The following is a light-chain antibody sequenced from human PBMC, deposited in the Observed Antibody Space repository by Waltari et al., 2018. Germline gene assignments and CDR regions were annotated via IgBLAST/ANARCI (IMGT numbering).Light chain of an antibody. J-gene: IGLJ1*01. CDR2: GDD. V-gene: IGLV1-44*01. Sequence: QSVLTQPPSASGTPGQRVTISCSGSSSNLGSKTVSWYHQLPGTAPKLLNYGDDQRPSGVPDRFSAAKSGTSASLSISNLQSEDEADYYCGAWDDSLNGYVFGSGTKVNVL. CDR1: SSNLGSKT. CDR3: GAWDDSLNGYV.